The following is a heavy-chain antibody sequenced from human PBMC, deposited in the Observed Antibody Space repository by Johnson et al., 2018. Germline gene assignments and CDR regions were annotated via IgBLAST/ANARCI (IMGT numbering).Heavy chain of an antibody. D-gene: IGHD3-10*01. V-gene: IGHV3-30*18. CDR3: AKGRMGRGGDAFDI. J-gene: IGHJ3*02. CDR2: ISYDGSNK. Sequence: VQLVESGGGVVQPGRSLRLSCAASGFTFSSYGMHWVRQAPGKGLEWVAVISYDGSNKYYADSVKGRFTISRDNSKNTLYLQMNSLRVEDTGVYYCAKGRMGRGGDAFDIWGQGTRVTVST. CDR1: GFTFSSYG.